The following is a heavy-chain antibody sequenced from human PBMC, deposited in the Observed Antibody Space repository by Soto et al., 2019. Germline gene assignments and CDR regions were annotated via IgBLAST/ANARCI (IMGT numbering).Heavy chain of an antibody. V-gene: IGHV3-21*01. CDR3: ARDRGGYLKDFDT. CDR2: ISSSSSYI. J-gene: IGHJ3*02. D-gene: IGHD3-10*01. Sequence: EVQLVESGGGLVKPGGSLRLSCAASGFTFSTYSMNWVRQAPGKGLEWVSSISSSSSYIYYADSVKGRFTISRDNAKNSLYLQMNSLRAEDTAVYYCARDRGGYLKDFDTWCQGTMVTVSS. CDR1: GFTFSTYS.